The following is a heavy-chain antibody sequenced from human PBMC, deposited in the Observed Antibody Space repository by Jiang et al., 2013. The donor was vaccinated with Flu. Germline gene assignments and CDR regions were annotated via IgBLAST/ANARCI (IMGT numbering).Heavy chain of an antibody. CDR2: ISGSGGST. V-gene: IGHV3-23*01. CDR1: GFTFSSYA. CDR3: AKDSTYYYGSGSPADY. J-gene: IGHJ4*02. D-gene: IGHD3-10*01. Sequence: LSCAASGFTFSSYAMSWVRQAPGKGLEWVSAISGSGGSTYYADSVKGRFTISRDNSKNTLYLQMNSLRAEDTAVYYCAKDSTYYYGSGSPADYWGQGTLVTVSS.